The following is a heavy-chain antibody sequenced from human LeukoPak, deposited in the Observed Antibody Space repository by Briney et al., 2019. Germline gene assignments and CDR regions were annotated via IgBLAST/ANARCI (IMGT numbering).Heavy chain of an antibody. V-gene: IGHV4-59*01. J-gene: IGHJ4*02. CDR2: IYYSGST. D-gene: IGHD6-13*01. Sequence: PSETLSLTCTVSGGSISSYYWSWIRQPPGKGLEWIGYIYYSGSTNYNPSLKSRVTISVDTSKNQFSLKLSSVTAADTAVYYCARAPPRGIAALFDYWGQGTLVTVSS. CDR1: GGSISSYY. CDR3: ARAPPRGIAALFDY.